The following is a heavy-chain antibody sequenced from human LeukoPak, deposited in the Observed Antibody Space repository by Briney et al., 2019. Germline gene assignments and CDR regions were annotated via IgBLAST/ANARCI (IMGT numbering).Heavy chain of an antibody. CDR1: GFTFDDYA. CDR2: ISWNSGSI. CDR3: AKDMVGAVTTDYYYYGMDV. V-gene: IGHV3-9*01. D-gene: IGHD4-17*01. Sequence: PGGSLRLSCAASGFTFDDYAMHWVRQAPGKGLEWVSGISWNSGSIGYADSVKGRFTISRDNAKNSLYLQMNSLRAEDTALYYCAKDMVGAVTTDYYYYGMDVWGQGTTVTVSS. J-gene: IGHJ6*02.